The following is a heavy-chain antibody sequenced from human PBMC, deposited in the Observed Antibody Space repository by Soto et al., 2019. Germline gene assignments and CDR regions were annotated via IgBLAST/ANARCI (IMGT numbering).Heavy chain of an antibody. CDR1: GGSVSSGDHY. J-gene: IGHJ4*02. Sequence: QVQLQESGPGLVKPSETLSLTCTVSGGSVSSGDHYWSWIRQPPGKGLEWIAYISHSGSASYNSSLKSRVTMSVDTSKNQFSLNLSSVTAADTAFYFCARRDYSTSSLGPFDYWGPGILVTVSS. V-gene: IGHV4-61*08. D-gene: IGHD6-6*01. CDR3: ARRDYSTSSLGPFDY. CDR2: ISHSGSA.